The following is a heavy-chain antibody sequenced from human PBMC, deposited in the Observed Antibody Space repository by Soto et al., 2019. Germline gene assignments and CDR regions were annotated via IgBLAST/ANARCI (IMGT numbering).Heavy chain of an antibody. D-gene: IGHD3-3*01. J-gene: IGHJ4*02. Sequence: QITLKESGPTLVKPTQTLTLTCTFSGFSLSTSGVGVGWIRQPPGKALEWLALIYWDDDKRHSPSLKSRLTITKDTSKNQVVLTMTNMDPVDTATCYCAHRPIFGVVIGYFDYWGQGTLVTVSS. CDR3: AHRPIFGVVIGYFDY. CDR1: GFSLSTSGVG. CDR2: IYWDDDK. V-gene: IGHV2-5*02.